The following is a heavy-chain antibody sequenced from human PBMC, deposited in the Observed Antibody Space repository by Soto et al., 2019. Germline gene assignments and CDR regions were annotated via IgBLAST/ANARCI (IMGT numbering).Heavy chain of an antibody. CDR1: GFTFSSYA. CDR2: ISAGAVAT. Sequence: GGSLRLSCAASGFTFSSYAMSWVRQAPGKGLEWVSAISAGAVATNYADSVKGRFTISRGNSKNTLYLQMNSLRAEDTAVYYCAKGRESSGSYRTFDYWGQGALVTVSS. CDR3: AKGRESSGSYRTFDY. D-gene: IGHD3-22*01. J-gene: IGHJ4*02. V-gene: IGHV3-23*01.